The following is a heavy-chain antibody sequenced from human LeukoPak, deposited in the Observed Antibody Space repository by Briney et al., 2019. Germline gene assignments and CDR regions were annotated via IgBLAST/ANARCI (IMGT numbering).Heavy chain of an antibody. V-gene: IGHV3-53*01. Sequence: GGSLRLSCAASGFTVSSNYMSWVRQAPGKGLEWVSVIYSGGSTYYADSVKGRFTISRDNSKNTLYLQMNSLRAEDTAVYYCASDLGYSYGNYYYYYMDVWGKGTTVTVSS. CDR2: IYSGGST. J-gene: IGHJ6*03. CDR3: ASDLGYSYGNYYYYYMDV. D-gene: IGHD5-18*01. CDR1: GFTVSSNY.